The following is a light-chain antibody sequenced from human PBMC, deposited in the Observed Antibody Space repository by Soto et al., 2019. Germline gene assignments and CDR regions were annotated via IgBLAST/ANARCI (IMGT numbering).Light chain of an antibody. Sequence: EKVMTQSPATLSVSPGERATLSCRASQSVNRNLAWYQQKPGQAPRLLIYGASTRATGVPARFSGSASGTEFTLTISSLQSEDFAVYYCRQYNDWPLTSGGGTKVEIK. CDR3: RQYNDWPLT. CDR1: QSVNRN. CDR2: GAS. V-gene: IGKV3-15*01. J-gene: IGKJ4*01.